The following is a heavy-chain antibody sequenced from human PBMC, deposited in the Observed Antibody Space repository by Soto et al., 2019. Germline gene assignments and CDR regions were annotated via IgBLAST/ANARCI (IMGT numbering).Heavy chain of an antibody. V-gene: IGHV4-31*03. J-gene: IGHJ6*02. D-gene: IGHD2-15*01. CDR1: GGSISSGGYY. CDR2: IYYSGST. CDR3: ARDHRSRVVAAMVSKTPATDDYYYYYGMDV. Sequence: PSETLSLTCTVSGGSISSGGYYWSWIRQHPGKGLEWIGYIYYSGSTYYNPSLKSRVTISVDTSKNQFSLKLSSVTAADTAVYYCARDHRSRVVAAMVSKTPATDDYYYYYGMDVCGQGTTVTVSS.